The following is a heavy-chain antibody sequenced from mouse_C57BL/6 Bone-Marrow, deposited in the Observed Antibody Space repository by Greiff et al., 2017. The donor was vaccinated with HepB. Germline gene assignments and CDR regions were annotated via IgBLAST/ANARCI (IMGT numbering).Heavy chain of an antibody. CDR1: GFTFSDYY. J-gene: IGHJ4*01. V-gene: IGHV5-12*01. Sequence: EVNVVESGGGLVQPGGSLKLSCAASGFTFSDYYMYWVRQTPEKRLEWVAYISNGGGSTYYPDTVKGRFTISRDNAKNTLYLQMSRLKSEDTAMYYCARQVVDYDEGYAMDYWGQGTSVTVSS. CDR3: ARQVVDYDEGYAMDY. D-gene: IGHD2-4*01. CDR2: ISNGGGST.